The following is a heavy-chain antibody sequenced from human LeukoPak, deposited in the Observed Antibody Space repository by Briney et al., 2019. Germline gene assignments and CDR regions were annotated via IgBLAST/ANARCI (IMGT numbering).Heavy chain of an antibody. V-gene: IGHV3-30-3*01. CDR3: AKAVGSISWSFDY. CDR2: ISYDGSNK. J-gene: IGHJ4*02. CDR1: GFTFSSYA. D-gene: IGHD6-13*01. Sequence: PGRSLRLSCAASGFTFSSYAMHWVRQAPGKGLEWVAVISYDGSNKYYADSVKGRFTISRDNSKNTLYLQMNSLRAEDTAVYYCAKAVGSISWSFDYWGQGTLVTVSS.